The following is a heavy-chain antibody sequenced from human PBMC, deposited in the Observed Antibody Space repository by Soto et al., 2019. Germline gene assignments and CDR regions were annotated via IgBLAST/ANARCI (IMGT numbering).Heavy chain of an antibody. J-gene: IGHJ4*02. D-gene: IGHD5-12*01. CDR2: IIPIFGTA. V-gene: IGHV1-69*13. CDR1: GGTFSSYA. CDR3: ARAIKIRNIVATTPWGILFDY. Sequence: SVKVSCKXSGGTFSSYASSWVRQAPGQGLEWMGGIIPIFGTANYAQKFQGRVTITADESTSTAYMELSSLRSEDTAVYYCARAIKIRNIVATTPWGILFDYWGQGTLVTVSS.